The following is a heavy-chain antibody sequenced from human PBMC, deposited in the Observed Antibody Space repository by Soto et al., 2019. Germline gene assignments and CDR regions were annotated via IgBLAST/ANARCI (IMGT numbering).Heavy chain of an antibody. CDR3: ARVTTLAFDY. J-gene: IGHJ4*02. V-gene: IGHV3-66*01. CDR2: MYSDGRT. CDR1: GLTVSTNN. D-gene: IGHD1-1*01. Sequence: PGGSLRLSVAAPGLTVSTNNMSWVRQDPGKGLEWVSIMYSDGRTFHADSVKGRFTISRDKSKNMLYLQMNSLRAEDTAVYYCARVTTLAFDYWGQGT.